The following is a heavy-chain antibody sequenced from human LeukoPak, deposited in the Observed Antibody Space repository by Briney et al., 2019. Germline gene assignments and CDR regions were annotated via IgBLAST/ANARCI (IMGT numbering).Heavy chain of an antibody. J-gene: IGHJ6*03. CDR3: ARSGELLSGYYYMDV. V-gene: IGHV1-2*02. CDR2: INPNSGGT. CDR1: GYTFTGYY. Sequence: ASVKVSCKASGYTFTGYYMHWVRQAPGQGLEWMGWINPNSGGTNYAQKFQGRVTMTRDTSISTAYMELSRLRSDDTAVYYCARSGELLSGYYYMDVWGKGTTVTVSS. D-gene: IGHD1-26*01.